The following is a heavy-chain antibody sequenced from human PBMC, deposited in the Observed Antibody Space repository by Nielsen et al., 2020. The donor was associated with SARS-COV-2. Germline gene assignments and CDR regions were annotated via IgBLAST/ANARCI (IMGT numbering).Heavy chain of an antibody. V-gene: IGHV4-34*01. CDR2: INHSGST. CDR1: GGSFSGYY. J-gene: IGHJ5*02. CDR3: ARGIYGSGVNWFDP. Sequence: SQTLSLTCAVYGGSFSGYYWSWIRQPPGKGLEWIGEINHSGSTNYNPSLKGRVTISVDTSKNQFSLKLSSVTAADTAVYYCARGIYGSGVNWFDPWGQGTLVTVSS. D-gene: IGHD3-10*01.